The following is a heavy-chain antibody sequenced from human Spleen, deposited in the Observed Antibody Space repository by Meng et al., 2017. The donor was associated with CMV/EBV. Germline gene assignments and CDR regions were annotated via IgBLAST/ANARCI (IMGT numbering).Heavy chain of an antibody. CDR1: GGYSISSSNYY. Sequence: SETLSLTCTVSGGYSISSSNYYWGWIRQPPGKGLEWVGSMYHTGRTYYNPTLRSRVTISIDTSKNQFSLRLSSVTAADTAVYYCARVKKEWLVTEFDYWGQGTLVTVSS. J-gene: IGHJ4*02. CDR3: ARVKKEWLVTEFDY. CDR2: MYHTGRT. D-gene: IGHD6-19*01. V-gene: IGHV4-39*07.